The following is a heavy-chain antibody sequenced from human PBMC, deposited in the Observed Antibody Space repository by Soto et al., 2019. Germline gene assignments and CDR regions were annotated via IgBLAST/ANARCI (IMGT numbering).Heavy chain of an antibody. CDR2: INAGNGNT. CDR1: GYTFTSYA. J-gene: IGHJ4*02. V-gene: IGHV1-3*01. CDR3: ARDLPPVDY. Sequence: ASVKVSCKASGYTFTSYAMHWVRQAPGQRLERMGWINAGNGNTKYSQRFQGRVTITRDTSASTAYMELSSLRFEVTAVYYCARDLPPVDYWGQGTLVTVSS.